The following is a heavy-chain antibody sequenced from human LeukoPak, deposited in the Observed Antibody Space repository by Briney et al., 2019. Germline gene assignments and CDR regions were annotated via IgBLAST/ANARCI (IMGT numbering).Heavy chain of an antibody. Sequence: GGSLRLSCTASGFTVSSNYMSWVRQAPGKGLEWVSVIYSGGSTYHADSVKGRFTISRDHARNTLYLQMNSLRREDTAVCYCARGQTGDFWRRNYHYYYMAVWGKGTTVTVSS. CDR2: IYSGGST. J-gene: IGHJ6*03. CDR1: GFTVSSNY. D-gene: IGHD3-3*01. V-gene: IGHV3-66*02. CDR3: ARGQTGDFWRRNYHYYYMAV.